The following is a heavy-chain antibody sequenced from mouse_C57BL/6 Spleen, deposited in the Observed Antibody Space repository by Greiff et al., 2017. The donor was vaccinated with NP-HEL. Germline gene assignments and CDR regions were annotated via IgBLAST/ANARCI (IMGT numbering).Heavy chain of an antibody. CDR1: GYAFSSYW. V-gene: IGHV1-80*01. J-gene: IGHJ1*03. CDR3: AREGITTVVGYFDV. Sequence: VQLQQSGAELVKPGASVKISCKASGYAFSSYWMNWVKQRPGKGLEWIGQIYPGDGDTNYNGKFKGKATLTADKSSSTAYMQVSSLTSEDSAVYFWAREGITTVVGYFDVWGTGTTVTVSS. CDR2: IYPGDGDT. D-gene: IGHD1-1*01.